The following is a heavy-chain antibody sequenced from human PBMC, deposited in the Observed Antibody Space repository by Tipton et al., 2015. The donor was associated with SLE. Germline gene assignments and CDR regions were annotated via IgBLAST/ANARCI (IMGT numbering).Heavy chain of an antibody. D-gene: IGHD2-2*01. CDR3: ASLVVAYCSSTSCYEDYYYYMDV. Sequence: TLSLTCTVSGGSISSGSYHWSWIRQPAGKGLEWIGRIYTSGSTYYNPSPKSRVTISVDTSKNQFSLKLSSVTAADTAVYYCASLVVAYCSSTSCYEDYYYYMDVWGKGTTVTVSS. CDR2: IYTSGST. CDR1: GGSISSGSYH. J-gene: IGHJ6*03. V-gene: IGHV4-61*02.